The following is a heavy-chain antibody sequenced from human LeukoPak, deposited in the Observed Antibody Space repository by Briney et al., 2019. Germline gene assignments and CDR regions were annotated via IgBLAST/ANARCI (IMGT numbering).Heavy chain of an antibody. CDR2: INHSGST. J-gene: IGHJ4*02. Sequence: SETLSLTCAVYGGSFSGYYWSWIRQPPGRGLEWIGEINHSGSTNYNPSLKSRVTISVDTSKNQFSLKLSSVTAADTAVYYCARDDSSGYYFDYWGQGTLVTVSS. V-gene: IGHV4-34*01. D-gene: IGHD3-22*01. CDR3: ARDDSSGYYFDY. CDR1: GGSFSGYY.